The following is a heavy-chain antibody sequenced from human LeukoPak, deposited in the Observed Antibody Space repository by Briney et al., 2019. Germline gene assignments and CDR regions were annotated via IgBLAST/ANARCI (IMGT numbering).Heavy chain of an antibody. V-gene: IGHV1-2*02. CDR1: GYTFTGYY. D-gene: IGHD6-6*01. J-gene: IGHJ4*02. CDR2: INPSSGGT. Sequence: ASVKVSCKASGYTFTGYYMHWVRQAPGQGLEWMGWINPSSGGTNYAQKFQGRVTMTRDTSISTAYMELSRLRSDDTAVYYCARHSSSRPVYFDYWGQGTLVTVSS. CDR3: ARHSSSRPVYFDY.